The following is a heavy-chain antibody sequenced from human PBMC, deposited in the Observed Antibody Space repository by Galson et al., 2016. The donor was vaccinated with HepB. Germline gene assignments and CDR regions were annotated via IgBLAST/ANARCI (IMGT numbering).Heavy chain of an antibody. J-gene: IGHJ6*04. CDR2: IDATTRNI. D-gene: IGHD3-3*01. CDR1: GFVFSDFS. Sequence: SLRLSCAASGFVFSDFSLNWVRQAPGKGLEWLSYIDATTRNIYYAESVRGRFTISRDHAKNSLFLQMSSLRAEDTAVYYCAAPLTVFNFYGMDVWGKGTTVIVSS. CDR3: AAPLTVFNFYGMDV. V-gene: IGHV3-48*01.